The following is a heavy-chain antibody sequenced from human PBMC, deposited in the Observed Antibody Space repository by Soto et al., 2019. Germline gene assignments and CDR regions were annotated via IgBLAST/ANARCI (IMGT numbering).Heavy chain of an antibody. CDR1: GFTFSSYA. CDR2: ISYDGSNK. Sequence: GGSLRLSCAASGFTFSSYAMHWVRQAPGKGLEWVAVISYDGSNKYYADSVKGRFTISRDNSKNTLYLQMNSLRAEDTAVYYCASSSSWNFDYWGQGTLVTVSS. J-gene: IGHJ4*02. V-gene: IGHV3-30-3*01. D-gene: IGHD6-13*01. CDR3: ASSSSWNFDY.